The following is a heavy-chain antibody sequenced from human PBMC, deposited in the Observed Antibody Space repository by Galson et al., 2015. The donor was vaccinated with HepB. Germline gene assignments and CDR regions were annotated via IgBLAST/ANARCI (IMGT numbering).Heavy chain of an antibody. CDR1: GGSFSGYY. J-gene: IGHJ5*02. Sequence: ETLSLTCTVYGGSFSGYYWSWIRQPPGKGLEWIGEINHSGSTNYNPSLKSRVTISVDTSKNQFSLKLSSVTAADTAVYYCARATYCSGGSCYLGWFDPWGQGTLVTVSS. CDR2: INHSGST. CDR3: ARATYCSGGSCYLGWFDP. V-gene: IGHV4-34*01. D-gene: IGHD2-15*01.